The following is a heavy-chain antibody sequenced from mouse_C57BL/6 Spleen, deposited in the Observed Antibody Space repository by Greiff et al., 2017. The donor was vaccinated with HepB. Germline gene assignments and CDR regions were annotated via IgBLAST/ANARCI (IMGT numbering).Heavy chain of an antibody. CDR2: ISDGGSYT. J-gene: IGHJ1*03. CDR3: AREGTTVVARWYFDV. D-gene: IGHD1-1*01. V-gene: IGHV5-4*01. CDR1: GFTFSSYA. Sequence: EVMLVESGGGLVKPGGSLKLSCAASGFTFSSYAMSWVRQTPEKRLEWVATISDGGSYTYYPDNVKGRFTISRDNAKNNLYLQMSHLKSEDTAMYYCAREGTTVVARWYFDVWGTGTTVTVSS.